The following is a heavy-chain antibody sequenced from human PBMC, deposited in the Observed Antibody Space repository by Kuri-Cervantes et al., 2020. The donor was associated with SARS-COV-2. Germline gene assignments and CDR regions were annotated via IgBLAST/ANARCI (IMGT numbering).Heavy chain of an antibody. CDR1: GFTFNSCW. D-gene: IGHD6-19*01. CDR3: ASLTVSGTRGLDY. CDR2: IKHDGSDK. J-gene: IGHJ4*02. V-gene: IGHV3-7*01. Sequence: ESLKISCAASGFTFNSCWVTWVRQAPGKGLEWVANIKHDGSDKFYVDSVKGRFAISRDNAKNSLYLQMNNLRVDDGAVYYCASLTVSGTRGLDYWGQGALVTVSS.